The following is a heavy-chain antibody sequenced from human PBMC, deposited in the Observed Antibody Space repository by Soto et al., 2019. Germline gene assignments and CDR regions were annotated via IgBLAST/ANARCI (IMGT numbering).Heavy chain of an antibody. CDR1: GGSISSSSYY. CDR2: IYYSGST. CDR3: TGWLRWDYFDY. Sequence: SETLSLTCTVSGGSISSSSYYWGWIRQPPGKGLEWIGSIYYSGSTYYNPSLKSRVTISVDTSKNQFSLKLSSVTAADTAVYYCTGWLRWDYFDYWGQGTLVTVSS. D-gene: IGHD3-22*01. V-gene: IGHV4-39*01. J-gene: IGHJ4*02.